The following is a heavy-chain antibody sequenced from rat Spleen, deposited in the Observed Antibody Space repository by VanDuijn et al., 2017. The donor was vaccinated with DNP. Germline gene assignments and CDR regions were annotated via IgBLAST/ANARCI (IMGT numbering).Heavy chain of an antibody. J-gene: IGHJ2*01. V-gene: IGHV5-7*01. CDR2: ISYDGSST. Sequence: EVQLVESGGGLVQPGRSMKLSCAASGFTFSNYDMAWVRQAPKKGLEWVATISYDGSSTYYRDSVKGRFTISRDNAKSTLYLQMDSLRSEDTATYYCTTDLFDYWGQGVMVTVSS. CDR3: TTDLFDY. CDR1: GFTFSNYD.